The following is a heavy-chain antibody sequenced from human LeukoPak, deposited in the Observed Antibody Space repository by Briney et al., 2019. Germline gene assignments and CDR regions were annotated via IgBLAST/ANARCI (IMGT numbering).Heavy chain of an antibody. J-gene: IGHJ4*02. V-gene: IGHV3-74*01. CDR2: INSDGSST. Sequence: GGSLRLSCAASGFTFSSYWMHWVRQAPGKGLVWVSRINSDGSSTSYADSVKGRFTISRDNAKNTLYLQMNSLRAEDTAAYYCARAPRSHYDSSGYPDYWGQGTLVTVSS. D-gene: IGHD3-22*01. CDR1: GFTFSSYW. CDR3: ARAPRSHYDSSGYPDY.